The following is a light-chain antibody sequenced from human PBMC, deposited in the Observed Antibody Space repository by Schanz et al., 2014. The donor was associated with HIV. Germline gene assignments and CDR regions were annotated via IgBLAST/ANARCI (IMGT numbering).Light chain of an antibody. Sequence: QSVLTQPPSASGSPGQSVTISCVGTSSDIGAYDFVSWYQHHPGKAPKLLIYEVDKRPSGVPNRFSGSKSGNAASLTVSGLQADDEADYYCSSFAGSNSLSVVFGGGTKLTVL. CDR1: SSDIGAYDF. V-gene: IGLV2-8*01. J-gene: IGLJ2*01. CDR2: EVD. CDR3: SSFAGSNSLSVV.